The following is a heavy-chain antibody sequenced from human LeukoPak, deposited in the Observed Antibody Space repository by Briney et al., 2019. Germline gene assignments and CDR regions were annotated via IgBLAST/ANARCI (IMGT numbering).Heavy chain of an antibody. Sequence: GGFLRPSRAASWFTFSSYAMSLGRQAPGKGLGWVFGIRGSGGSTYYADSVKGRFTISRDDSKNTLYLQVNSLRAEDTAVYYCAKDRRLRVTQWDAFDYWGQGTLVTVSS. CDR2: IRGSGGST. J-gene: IGHJ4*02. V-gene: IGHV3-23*01. CDR3: AKDRRLRVTQWDAFDY. D-gene: IGHD1-26*01. CDR1: WFTFSSYA.